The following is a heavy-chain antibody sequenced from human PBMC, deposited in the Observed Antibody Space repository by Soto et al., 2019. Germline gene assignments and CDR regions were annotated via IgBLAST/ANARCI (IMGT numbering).Heavy chain of an antibody. Sequence: SETLSLTCTVSGGSISSYYWTWIRQSPGKGLEWIGDIYNSGSTNYNSSLKSRVTISVDTSKNQLSLRLSSVTAADTAVYYCARPLTFCSGGSCYPGAIAYWGQGTLVTVS. D-gene: IGHD2-15*01. V-gene: IGHV4-59*01. CDR3: ARPLTFCSGGSCYPGAIAY. J-gene: IGHJ4*02. CDR2: IYNSGST. CDR1: GGSISSYY.